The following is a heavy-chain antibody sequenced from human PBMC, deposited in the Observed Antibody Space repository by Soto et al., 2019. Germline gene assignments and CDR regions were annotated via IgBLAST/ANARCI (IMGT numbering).Heavy chain of an antibody. CDR1: GFTFSSYA. CDR3: ARSGSYFYYYYGMDV. V-gene: IGHV3-23*01. D-gene: IGHD1-26*01. CDR2: ISGSGGST. Sequence: GGSLRLSCAASGFTFSSYAMSWVRQAPGKGLEWVSAISGSGGSTYYVDSVKGRFTISRDNSKNTLYLQMNSLRAEDTAVYYCARSGSYFYYYYGMDVWGQGTTVTVSS. J-gene: IGHJ6*02.